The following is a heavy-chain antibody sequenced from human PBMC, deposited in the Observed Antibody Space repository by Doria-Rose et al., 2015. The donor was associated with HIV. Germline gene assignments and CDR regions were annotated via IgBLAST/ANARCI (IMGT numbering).Heavy chain of an antibody. D-gene: IGHD3-3*01. Sequence: QVQLQESGPGLVKPSETLSLTCSVSGASVSSRGYYWNWIRQVPGKGLESLGYTYYTGTSDYSPSLKSRLNMAVDTSKNQFSLKLSFVTAADTAVYYCARMGSYRELDYWGQGALVIVS. CDR1: GASVSSRGYY. CDR2: TYYTGTS. J-gene: IGHJ4*02. CDR3: ARMGSYRELDY. V-gene: IGHV4-31*03.